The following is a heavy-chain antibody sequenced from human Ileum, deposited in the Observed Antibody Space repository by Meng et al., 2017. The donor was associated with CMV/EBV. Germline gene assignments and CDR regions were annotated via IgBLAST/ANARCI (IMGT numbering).Heavy chain of an antibody. J-gene: IGHJ4*02. V-gene: IGHV4-4*07. CDR1: GGSISGYY. Sequence: HVQPQGPGPGLVKPSETLSLTCTGSGGSISGYYWSWIRQPATKGLEWIGRVYSSGSTDYNPSLQSRVTMSVDTSKNQFSLKLSSVTAADTAVYYCARGSSSWAFDYWGQGTLVTVSS. CDR3: ARGSSSWAFDY. CDR2: VYSSGST. D-gene: IGHD2-2*01.